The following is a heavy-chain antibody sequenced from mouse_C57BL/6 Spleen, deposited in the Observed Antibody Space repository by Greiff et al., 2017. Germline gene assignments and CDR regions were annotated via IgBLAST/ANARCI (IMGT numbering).Heavy chain of an antibody. CDR1: GYSFTGYY. Sequence: VQLQQSGPELVKPGASVKISCKASGYSFTGYYMNWVKQSPEKSLEWIGEINPSTGGTTYNQKFKAKATLTVDKSSSTAYMQLKSLTSEDSAVYYCARNDYSNYDYWGQGTTLTVSS. CDR3: ARNDYSNYDY. V-gene: IGHV1-42*01. D-gene: IGHD2-5*01. J-gene: IGHJ2*01. CDR2: INPSTGGT.